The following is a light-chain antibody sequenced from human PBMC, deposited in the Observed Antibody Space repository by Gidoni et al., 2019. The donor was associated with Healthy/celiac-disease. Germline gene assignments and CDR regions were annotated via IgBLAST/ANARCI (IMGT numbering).Light chain of an antibody. V-gene: IGLV1-36*01. CDR3: AALDDSLNAWV. J-gene: IGLJ3*02. CDR1: SSNIGNNA. Sequence: QSVLTEPPSVSGDARQRVTVACSGSSSNIGNNAGNWYQQLPGKAPKLLIYYDDLLPSWVSDRFSGSKSGTSASLASSVLQSQDEADYYCAALDDSLNAWVFGGGPKLTVL. CDR2: YDD.